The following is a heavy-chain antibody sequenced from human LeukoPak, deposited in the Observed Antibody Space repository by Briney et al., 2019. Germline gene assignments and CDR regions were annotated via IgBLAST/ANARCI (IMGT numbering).Heavy chain of an antibody. Sequence: QAGGSLRLSCAASGFTFSSYAMSWVRQAPGKGLEWVSAISGSGGSTYYADSVKGRFTMSRDNSKNTLYLQMNSLRAEDTAVYYCARPRDTAMVIGAFDLRGQGTMVTVSS. J-gene: IGHJ3*01. CDR2: ISGSGGST. CDR3: ARPRDTAMVIGAFDL. CDR1: GFTFSSYA. V-gene: IGHV3-23*01. D-gene: IGHD5-18*01.